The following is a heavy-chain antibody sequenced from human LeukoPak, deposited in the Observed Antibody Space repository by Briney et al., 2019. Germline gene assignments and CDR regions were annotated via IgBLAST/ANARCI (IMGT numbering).Heavy chain of an antibody. CDR3: ARDSKYHHY. Sequence: GGSLRLSCAASGLTFSSYWMSWVRQAPGKGLEWVANIKQDGSEKYYVDSVKGRFTISRDNAKNSLYLQMNSLRAEDTAVYYCARDSKYHHYWGQGTLVTVSS. D-gene: IGHD6-6*01. V-gene: IGHV3-7*01. CDR2: IKQDGSEK. J-gene: IGHJ4*02. CDR1: GLTFSSYW.